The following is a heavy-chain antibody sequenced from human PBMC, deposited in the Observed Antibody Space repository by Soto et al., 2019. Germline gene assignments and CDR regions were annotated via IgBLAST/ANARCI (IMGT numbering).Heavy chain of an antibody. Sequence: LGESLKISCVGSGYSFTTHWVAWVRQMPGKGLEWMGIFYPRDPAATYSPSFQGQVTMSVDKSSSTAYLQWNSLQASDTAIYYCARGGKDGSLFFGLEVWGQGTTVTVSS. D-gene: IGHD1-26*01. CDR3: ARGGKDGSLFFGLEV. CDR2: FYPRDPAA. CDR1: GYSFTTHW. V-gene: IGHV5-51*01. J-gene: IGHJ6*02.